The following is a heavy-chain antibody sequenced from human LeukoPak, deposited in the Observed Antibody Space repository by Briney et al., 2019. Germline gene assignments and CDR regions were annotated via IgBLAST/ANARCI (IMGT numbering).Heavy chain of an antibody. CDR2: ISGSGGST. V-gene: IGHV3-23*01. CDR3: AKSTIFGVVIIPGGSGFDY. Sequence: PGGSLRLSCAASGFTFSSYAMSWVRQAPGKGLEWVSAISGSGGSTYYADSVKGRFTISRDNSKNTLYLQMNSLRAGDTAVYYCAKSTIFGVVIIPGGSGFDYWGQGTLVTVSS. CDR1: GFTFSSYA. J-gene: IGHJ4*02. D-gene: IGHD3-3*01.